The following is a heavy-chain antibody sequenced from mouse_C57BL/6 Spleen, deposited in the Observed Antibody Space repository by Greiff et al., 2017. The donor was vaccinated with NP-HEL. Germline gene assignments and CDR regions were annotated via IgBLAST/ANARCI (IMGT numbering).Heavy chain of an antibody. CDR2: IYPGDGDT. V-gene: IGHV1-80*01. CDR1: GYAFSSYW. Sequence: VQRVESGAELVKPGASVKISCKASGYAFSSYWMNWVKQRPGKGLEWIGQIYPGDGDTNYNGKFKGKATLTADKSSSTAYMQLRILTSEDSAVYFWAFITTVSHWYFDVWGTGTTVTVSS. CDR3: AFITTVSHWYFDV. J-gene: IGHJ1*03. D-gene: IGHD1-1*01.